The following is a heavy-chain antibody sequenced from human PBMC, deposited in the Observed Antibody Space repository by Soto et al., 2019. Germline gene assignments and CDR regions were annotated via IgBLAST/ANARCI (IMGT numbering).Heavy chain of an antibody. J-gene: IGHJ4*02. CDR3: ARGFGYCSGGSCLGGY. D-gene: IGHD2-15*01. CDR1: GFTVSSNY. V-gene: IGHV3-53*01. Sequence: GGSLRLSCAASGFTVSSNYMSWVRQAPGKGLEWVSVIYSGGSTYYADSVKGRFTISRDNSKNTLYLQMNSLRAEDTAVYYCARGFGYCSGGSCLGGYWGQGTLVTVSS. CDR2: IYSGGST.